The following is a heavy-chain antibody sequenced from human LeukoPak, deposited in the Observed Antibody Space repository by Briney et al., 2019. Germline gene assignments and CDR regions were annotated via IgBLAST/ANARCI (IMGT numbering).Heavy chain of an antibody. CDR2: ISYDGSNK. CDR1: GFTFSSYA. D-gene: IGHD3-3*01. J-gene: IGHJ4*02. V-gene: IGHV3-30-3*01. CDR3: ARDAPPIYYDFWSGLDY. Sequence: GGSLRLSCAASGFTFSSYAMHWVRQAPGKGLEWMAVISYDGSNKYYADSVKGRFTISRDNSKNTLYLQMNSLRAEDTAVYYCARDAPPIYYDFWSGLDYWGQGTLVTVSS.